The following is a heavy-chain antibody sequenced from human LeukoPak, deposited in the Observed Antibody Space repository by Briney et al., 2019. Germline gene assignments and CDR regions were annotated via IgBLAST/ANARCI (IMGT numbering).Heavy chain of an antibody. D-gene: IGHD3-10*01. Sequence: GGSLRLSCAASGLTFSSYEMNWVRQAPGKGLEWVSYISSSGSTIYYADSVKGRFTISRDNAKNSLYLQMNSLRAEDTAVYYCARDRLLWFVRDAFDIWGQGPMVTVSS. CDR3: ARDRLLWFVRDAFDI. J-gene: IGHJ3*02. V-gene: IGHV3-48*03. CDR1: GLTFSSYE. CDR2: ISSSGSTI.